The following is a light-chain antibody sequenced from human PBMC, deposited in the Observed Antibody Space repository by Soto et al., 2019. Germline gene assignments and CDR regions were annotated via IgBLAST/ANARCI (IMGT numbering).Light chain of an antibody. CDR2: KAS. J-gene: IGKJ5*01. Sequence: DIQMTQSPSTLSASVGDRVTITCRASQSISVWLAWYQQKAGKAPNLLIYKASRLESGVPSRFSGSGSETEFTLTLSSLQPDDFATYYCQQYNRYSTTFGQGTRLEIK. V-gene: IGKV1-5*03. CDR3: QQYNRYSTT. CDR1: QSISVW.